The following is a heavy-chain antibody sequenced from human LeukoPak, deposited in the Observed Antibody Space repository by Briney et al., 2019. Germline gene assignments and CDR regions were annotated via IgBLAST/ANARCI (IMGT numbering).Heavy chain of an antibody. D-gene: IGHD6-13*01. CDR2: IYYSGST. CDR1: GGSISSGGYY. V-gene: IGHV4-31*03. J-gene: IGHJ4*02. Sequence: SETLSLTCTVSGGSISSGGYYWSWIRQHPGKGLEWIGYIYYSGSTYYNPSLKSRVTISVDTSKNQFSLKLSSVTAADTAVYYCAKERAAGGRGHFDYWGQGTLVTVSS. CDR3: AKERAAGGRGHFDY.